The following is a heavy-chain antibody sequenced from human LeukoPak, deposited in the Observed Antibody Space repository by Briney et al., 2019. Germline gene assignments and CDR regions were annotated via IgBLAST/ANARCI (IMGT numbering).Heavy chain of an antibody. CDR2: INAGNGNT. D-gene: IGHD6-13*01. V-gene: IGHV1-3*01. CDR1: GYTFTSYT. J-gene: IGHJ4*02. CDR3: ARGGSLDY. Sequence: ASVKVSCKASGYTFTSYTMHWVRQAPGQRLEWMGWINAGNGNTKSSQKFQGRVTITRDTSATTAYMELSSLRSEDTAVDYCARGGSLDYWGQGTLVSVSS.